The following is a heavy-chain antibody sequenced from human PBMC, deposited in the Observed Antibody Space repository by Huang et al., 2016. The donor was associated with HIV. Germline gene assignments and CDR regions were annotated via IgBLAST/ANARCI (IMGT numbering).Heavy chain of an antibody. CDR2: ISSSSSYI. CDR3: ARDREGYYDSSGYYHNWFDP. Sequence: EVQLVESGGGLVKPGGSLRLSCAASGFTFSSYSMNWVRQAPGKGLDWGSSISSSSSYIYYADSVKGRFTISRDNAKNSLYLQMNSLRAEDTAVYYCARDREGYYDSSGYYHNWFDPWGQGTLVTVSS. J-gene: IGHJ5*02. V-gene: IGHV3-21*01. D-gene: IGHD3-22*01. CDR1: GFTFSSYS.